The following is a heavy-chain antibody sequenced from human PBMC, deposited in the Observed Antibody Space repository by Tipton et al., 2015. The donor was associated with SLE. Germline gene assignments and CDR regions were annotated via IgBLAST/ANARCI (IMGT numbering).Heavy chain of an antibody. CDR1: GGSVSSCSYY. D-gene: IGHD4-17*01. CDR2: IYYSGGT. J-gene: IGHJ3*02. Sequence: TLSLTCTVSGGSVSSCSYYWGWIRQPPGKGLEWIGSIYYSGGTYYNPTLKSRVTISVDTTKNQFSLKLSSVTAADTAVYYCAREAGGGDSPGDAFDIWGQGTMVTVSS. V-gene: IGHV4-39*07. CDR3: AREAGGGDSPGDAFDI.